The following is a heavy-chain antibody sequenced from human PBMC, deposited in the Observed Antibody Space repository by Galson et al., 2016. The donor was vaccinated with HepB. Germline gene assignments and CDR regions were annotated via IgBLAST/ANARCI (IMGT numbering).Heavy chain of an antibody. J-gene: IGHJ4*02. V-gene: IGHV3-11*05. CDR3: ARDGETVGRLFTPDY. Sequence: SLRLSCAASGFTFSDYYMSWIRQAPGKGLEWVSYISSSSSYTNYADSVKGRFTISRDNAKNSLYQQMNSLRAEDTAVYYCARDGETVGRLFTPDYWGQGTLVTVSS. CDR1: GFTFSDYY. CDR2: ISSSSSYT. D-gene: IGHD7-27*01.